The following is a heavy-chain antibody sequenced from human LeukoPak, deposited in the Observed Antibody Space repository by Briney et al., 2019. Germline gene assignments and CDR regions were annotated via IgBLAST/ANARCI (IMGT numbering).Heavy chain of an antibody. CDR1: GFTFSSYW. D-gene: IGHD3-22*01. J-gene: IGHJ6*02. Sequence: QTGGSLRLSCAASGFTFSSYWMSWVRQATGKGMEWVANIKQDGSEKYYVDSVKGRFTISRDNAKNSLYLQMNSLRAEATAVYYSARDRGSSGYYYYYYGMDVWGQGTTVTVSS. V-gene: IGHV3-7*01. CDR2: IKQDGSEK. CDR3: ARDRGSSGYYYYYYGMDV.